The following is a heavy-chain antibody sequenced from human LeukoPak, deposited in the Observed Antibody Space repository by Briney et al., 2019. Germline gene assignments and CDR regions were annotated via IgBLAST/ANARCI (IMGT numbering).Heavy chain of an antibody. CDR3: ARDAIGSEDYDFWSGYYTGTGWFDP. CDR1: GFTFSSYA. V-gene: IGHV3-30*04. CDR2: ISYDGSNK. D-gene: IGHD3-3*01. Sequence: GGSLRLSCAASGFTFSSYAMHWVRQAPGKGLKWVAVISYDGSNKYYADSVKGRFTISRDNSKNTLYLQMNSLRAEDTAVYYCARDAIGSEDYDFWSGYYTGTGWFDPWGQGTLVTVSS. J-gene: IGHJ5*02.